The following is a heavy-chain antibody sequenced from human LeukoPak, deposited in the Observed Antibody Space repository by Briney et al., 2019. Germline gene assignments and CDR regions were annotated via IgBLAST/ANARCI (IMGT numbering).Heavy chain of an antibody. CDR2: IYYSGST. D-gene: IGHD6-6*01. J-gene: IGHJ4*02. CDR1: GGSISSYY. CDR3: ARARASRWFEGFDY. Sequence: SETLSLTCTVSGGSISSYYWSWIRQPPGKGLEWIGYIYYSGSTNYNPSLKSRVTISVDTSKNQFSLKLSSVTAADTAVYYCARARASRWFEGFDYWGQGTLVTVSS. V-gene: IGHV4-59*01.